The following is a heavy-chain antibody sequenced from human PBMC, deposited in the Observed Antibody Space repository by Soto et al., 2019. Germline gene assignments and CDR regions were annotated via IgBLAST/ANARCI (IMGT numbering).Heavy chain of an antibody. D-gene: IGHD5-18*01. V-gene: IGHV1-18*04. CDR2: ISAYNGNT. CDR1: GYTFTSYG. CDR3: ARTISGYSYGID. J-gene: IGHJ4*02. Sequence: ASVEVSCKASGYTFTSYGIIWVRQAPGQGLEWMGWISAYNGNTNYAQKLQGRVTMTTDTSTSTAYMELRSLRSDDTAVYYCARTISGYSYGIDWGQGTLVTVSS.